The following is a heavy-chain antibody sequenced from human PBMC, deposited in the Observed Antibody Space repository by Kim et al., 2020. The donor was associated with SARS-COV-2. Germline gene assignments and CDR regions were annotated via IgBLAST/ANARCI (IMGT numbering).Heavy chain of an antibody. D-gene: IGHD3-9*01. J-gene: IGHJ6*02. CDR2: IIPIFGTA. V-gene: IGHV1-69*13. CDR1: GGTFSSYA. Sequence: SVKVSCKASGGTFSSYAISWVRQAPGQGLEWMGGIIPIFGTANYAHKFQGRVTITADESTSTAYMELSSLRSEDTAVYYCARHILTGYTSYYYYGMDVWGQGTTVTVSS. CDR3: ARHILTGYTSYYYYGMDV.